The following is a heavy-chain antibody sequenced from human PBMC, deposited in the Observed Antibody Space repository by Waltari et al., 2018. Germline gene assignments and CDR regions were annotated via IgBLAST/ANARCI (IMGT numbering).Heavy chain of an antibody. CDR2: LYYGRTT. Sequence: QLQMQESGPGLAKPSETLSLTCSVSGESISSSPYYWAWIRQPPGKGLEWIGSLYYGRTTNYNPSLTSRVTVSVDTSKNQLSLRLTSVTAADTAVYYCARPSGWFDPWGQGTLVTVSS. CDR3: ARPSGWFDP. D-gene: IGHD3-10*01. J-gene: IGHJ5*02. V-gene: IGHV4-39*01. CDR1: GESISSSPYY.